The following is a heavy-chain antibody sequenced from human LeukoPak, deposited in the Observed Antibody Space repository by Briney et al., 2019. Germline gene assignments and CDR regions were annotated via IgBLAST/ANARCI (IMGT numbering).Heavy chain of an antibody. V-gene: IGHV3-7*03. CDR3: ARGRITVTGAIHYYMDV. CDR1: GFTFSPYW. D-gene: IGHD1-1*01. Sequence: PGGSLRLSCAAPGFTFSPYWMTWVRQAPGKGLEWVANIKQDGSEEYYVDSVKGRFTISRDNAKKSLFLQMNSLRVEDTAVYFCARGRITVTGAIHYYMDVWGNGTTVIVSS. J-gene: IGHJ6*03. CDR2: IKQDGSEE.